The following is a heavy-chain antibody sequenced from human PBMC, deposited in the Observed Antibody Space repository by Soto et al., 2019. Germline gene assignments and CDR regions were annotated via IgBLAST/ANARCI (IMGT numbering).Heavy chain of an antibody. V-gene: IGHV3-30-3*01. Sequence: VQLLEAGGGLVQPGRSLRLSCAASGFTFSSYAMHWVRQAPGKGLEWVAVISYDGSNKYYADSVKGRFTISRDNSKNTLYLQMNSLRAEDTAVYYCARDANDIVVVVAANMGGMDVWGQGTTVTVSS. J-gene: IGHJ6*02. D-gene: IGHD2-15*01. CDR1: GFTFSSYA. CDR2: ISYDGSNK. CDR3: ARDANDIVVVVAANMGGMDV.